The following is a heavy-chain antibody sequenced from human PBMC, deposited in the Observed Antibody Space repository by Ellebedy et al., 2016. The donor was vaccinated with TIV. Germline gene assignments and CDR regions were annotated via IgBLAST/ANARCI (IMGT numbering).Heavy chain of an antibody. D-gene: IGHD3-10*01. CDR2: INQDGSEK. V-gene: IGHV3-7*01. Sequence: GESLKISCAASGFTFSDYYMSWIRQAPGRGLEWVANINQDGSEKYYVDSVKGRFTISRDNAKNSLYLQMNSLRAEDTAVYYCARTGDDYWGQGTLVTVSS. CDR3: ARTGDDY. J-gene: IGHJ4*02. CDR1: GFTFSDYY.